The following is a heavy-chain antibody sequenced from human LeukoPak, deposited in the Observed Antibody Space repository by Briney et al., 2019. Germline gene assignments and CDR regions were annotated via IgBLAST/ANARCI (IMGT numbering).Heavy chain of an antibody. CDR1: GASISSYY. V-gene: IGHV4-59*01. CDR3: VRHQQLVHFDY. CDR2: TYYSGST. Sequence: PSETLSLTCTVSGASISSYYWSWIRQPPRKGLEWIWYTYYSGSTNYNPSLKSRVTISVDTSKNQFSLKLSAVTAADTAVYYCVRHQQLVHFDYWGQGTLVTVSS. D-gene: IGHD6-13*01. J-gene: IGHJ4*02.